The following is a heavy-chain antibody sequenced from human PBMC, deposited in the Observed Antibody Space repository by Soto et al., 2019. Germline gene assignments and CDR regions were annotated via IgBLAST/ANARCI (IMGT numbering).Heavy chain of an antibody. D-gene: IGHD2-15*01. Sequence: QVQLVQSGVEVKKPGASVKVSCKASGYTFISHGISWVRQAPGQGLEWMGWISGKNGNTNYAQKLQGMVTLTTDTSTSTAYMELRSLRSDDTAMYYCARVSSSIVVVPDYGMDVWGQGTTVTVSS. CDR2: ISGKNGNT. CDR1: GYTFISHG. J-gene: IGHJ6*02. CDR3: ARVSSSIVVVPDYGMDV. V-gene: IGHV1-18*04.